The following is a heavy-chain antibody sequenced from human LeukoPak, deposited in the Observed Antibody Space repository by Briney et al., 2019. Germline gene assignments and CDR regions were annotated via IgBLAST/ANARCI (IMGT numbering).Heavy chain of an antibody. J-gene: IGHJ3*02. CDR1: GGSISSYN. CDR3: ARDLASYYDSSGYYYAGAFDI. CDR2: IYYSGST. V-gene: IGHV4-59*01. D-gene: IGHD3-22*01. Sequence: SETLSLTCTVSGGSISSYNWSWIRQPPGKGLEWIGSIYYSGSTNYNPSLKSRVTISVDTSKNQFSLKLSSVTAADTAVYYCARDLASYYDSSGYYYAGAFDIWGQGTMVTVSS.